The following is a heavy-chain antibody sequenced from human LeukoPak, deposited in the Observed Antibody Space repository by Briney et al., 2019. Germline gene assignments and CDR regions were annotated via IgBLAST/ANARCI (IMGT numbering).Heavy chain of an antibody. Sequence: SETLSLTCAVYGGSFSGYYWSWIRQPPGKGLEWIGEINHSGSTNYNPSLKSRVTISVDTSKNQFSLKLSSVTAADTAVYYCARGWIAVANYYYYMDVWGKGTTVTISS. D-gene: IGHD6-19*01. CDR1: GGSFSGYY. J-gene: IGHJ6*03. CDR2: INHSGST. V-gene: IGHV4-34*01. CDR3: ARGWIAVANYYYYMDV.